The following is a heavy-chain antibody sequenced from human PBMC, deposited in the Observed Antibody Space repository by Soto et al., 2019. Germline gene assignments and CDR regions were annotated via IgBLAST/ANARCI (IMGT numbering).Heavy chain of an antibody. J-gene: IGHJ4*02. Sequence: EVQLLESGGGLVQPGGSLRLSCAGSGFTFSTYAISWVRQAPGKGLEWVSAISGSGDRTYYADSVKGRFTISRDNSKNTRYLQMSSLRAEDTAVYYCAKDGRAGTWHYWGQGTLVTVSS. D-gene: IGHD6-13*01. CDR2: ISGSGDRT. CDR3: AKDGRAGTWHY. CDR1: GFTFSTYA. V-gene: IGHV3-23*01.